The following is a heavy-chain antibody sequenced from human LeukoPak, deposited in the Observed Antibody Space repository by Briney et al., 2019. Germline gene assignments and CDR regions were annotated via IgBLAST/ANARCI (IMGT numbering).Heavy chain of an antibody. CDR1: GFTFDDYA. D-gene: IGHD3-16*01. CDR3: ARMGGGNYMDV. Sequence: GGSLRLSCAASGFTFDDYAMHWVRQAPGKGLEWVSGISWNSGSIGYADSVKGRFTISRDNAKNSLYLQMNSLRAEDTAVYYCARMGGGNYMDVWGKGTTVTVSS. J-gene: IGHJ6*03. V-gene: IGHV3-9*01. CDR2: ISWNSGSI.